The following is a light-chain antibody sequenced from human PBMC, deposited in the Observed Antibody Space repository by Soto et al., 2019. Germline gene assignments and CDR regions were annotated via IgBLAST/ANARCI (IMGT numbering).Light chain of an antibody. CDR3: QHRSNWPQT. CDR1: QSVNSY. CDR2: DAF. Sequence: EIVLTQSPATLSLSPGDRATLSCRASQSVNSYLAWYQQKPGQAPRLLIYDAFNRATGIPARFSGSGSGTEFTLTISSLEPEDFAVYYCQHRSNWPQTFGQGTKVEIK. J-gene: IGKJ1*01. V-gene: IGKV3-11*01.